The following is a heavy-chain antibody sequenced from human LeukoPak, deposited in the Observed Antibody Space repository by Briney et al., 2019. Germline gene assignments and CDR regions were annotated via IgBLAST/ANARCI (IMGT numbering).Heavy chain of an antibody. CDR2: IWYDGSNK. CDR1: GFTFSSYG. CDR3: ARDPGVYYDSSGYYSLAYYFDY. Sequence: PGGSLRLSCAASGFTFSSYGTHWVRQAPGKGLEWVAVIWYDGSNKYYADSVKGRFTISRDNSKNTLYLQMNSLRAEDTAVYYCARDPGVYYDSSGYYSLAYYFDYWGQGTLVTVSS. D-gene: IGHD3-22*01. V-gene: IGHV3-33*01. J-gene: IGHJ4*02.